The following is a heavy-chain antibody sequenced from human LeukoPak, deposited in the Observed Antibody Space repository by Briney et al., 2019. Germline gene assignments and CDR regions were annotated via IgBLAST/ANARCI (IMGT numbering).Heavy chain of an antibody. Sequence: ASVKVSCKASGGTFSSYAISWVRQAPGQGLEWMGRIIPILGIANYAQKFQGRVTITADKSTSTAYMELSSLRSEDTAVYYCARAYSSGWPDYWGQGTLVTVSS. CDR1: GGTFSSYA. CDR3: ARAYSSGWPDY. CDR2: IIPILGIA. D-gene: IGHD6-19*01. V-gene: IGHV1-69*04. J-gene: IGHJ4*02.